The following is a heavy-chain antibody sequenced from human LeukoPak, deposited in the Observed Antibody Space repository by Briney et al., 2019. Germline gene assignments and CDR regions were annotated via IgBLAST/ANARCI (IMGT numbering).Heavy chain of an antibody. CDR1: GFTFSSYS. CDR2: IRNDGSNY. V-gene: IGHV3-30*02. J-gene: IGHJ4*02. Sequence: GGSLRLSCAASGFTFSSYSMNWVRQAPGKGLEWVAFIRNDGSNYDYADSVKGRFTISRDNSKNTLYLQMNSLRAEDTAVYCCAKDRRPHLLGYWGQGTLVTVSS. CDR3: AKDRRPHLLGY.